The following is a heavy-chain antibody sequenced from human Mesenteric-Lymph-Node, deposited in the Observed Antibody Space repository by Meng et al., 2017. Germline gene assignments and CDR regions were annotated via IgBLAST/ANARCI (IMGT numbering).Heavy chain of an antibody. CDR1: GFSFSTYA. D-gene: IGHD5-18*01. CDR3: AKGGYSFGYNDF. CDR2: ISDSGGRI. Sequence: EVALVESGGGLVQPGGSQRLSCAASGFSFSTYAMSWIRQAPGKGLEWVSVISDSGGRIYYADSVKGRFTISRDNSKSTVYLQMDSLRAEDTAVYYCAKGGYSFGYNDFWGHGTLVTVSS. J-gene: IGHJ5*01. V-gene: IGHV3-23*04.